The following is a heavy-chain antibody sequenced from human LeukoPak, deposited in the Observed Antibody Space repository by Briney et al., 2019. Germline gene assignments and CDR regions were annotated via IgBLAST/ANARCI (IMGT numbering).Heavy chain of an antibody. CDR1: GYTFTSYA. Sequence: ASVKVSCKASGYTFTSYAMHWVRQAPGQRLEWMGWINAGNGNTKYSQKFQGRVTITRDTSASTAYMELSSLRSEATAVYYCARWGRWLQSFAYWGQGTLVTVSS. CDR3: ARWGRWLQSFAY. D-gene: IGHD5-24*01. CDR2: INAGNGNT. V-gene: IGHV1-3*01. J-gene: IGHJ4*02.